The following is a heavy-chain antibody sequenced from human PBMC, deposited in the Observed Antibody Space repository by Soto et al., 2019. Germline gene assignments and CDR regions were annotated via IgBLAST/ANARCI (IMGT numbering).Heavy chain of an antibody. CDR2: IYYSGST. CDR3: ARVGGFGATTIDY. D-gene: IGHD3-10*01. J-gene: IGHJ4*02. CDR1: GGSVRSGDIY. V-gene: IGHV4-30-4*01. Sequence: SETLSLTCTVSGGSVRSGDIYWSWIRQTPGMGLEWIGYIYYSGSTYYNPSLKSRVTISVDTSKNQFSLKLSSVTAADTAVYYCARVGGFGATTIDYWGRGTLVTVSS.